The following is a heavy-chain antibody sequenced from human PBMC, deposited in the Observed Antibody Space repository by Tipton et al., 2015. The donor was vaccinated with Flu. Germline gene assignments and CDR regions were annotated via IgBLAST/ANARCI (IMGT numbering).Heavy chain of an antibody. D-gene: IGHD2-2*01. Sequence: SLRLSCAASGFTFSSYWMNWVRQAPGKGLQWLANIKQDASEKHYVDSVKGRFSISRDNAKNSLYLQMDNLRVEDTAVYYCARGPQVPVWPYYYGMDVWGQGTTVTVSS. J-gene: IGHJ6*02. CDR3: ARGPQVPVWPYYYGMDV. V-gene: IGHV3-7*01. CDR2: IKQDASEK. CDR1: GFTFSSYW.